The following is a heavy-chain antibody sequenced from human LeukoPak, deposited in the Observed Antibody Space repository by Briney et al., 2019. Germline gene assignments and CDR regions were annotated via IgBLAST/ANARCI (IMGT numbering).Heavy chain of an antibody. D-gene: IGHD6-6*01. CDR3: ARNLEYSSSWPLYYYYYYMDV. J-gene: IGHJ6*03. V-gene: IGHV1-46*01. CDR2: INPSGGST. Sequence: ASVKVSCKASGYTFTGYYMHWVRQAPGQGLEWMGIINPSGGSTSYAQKFQGRVTMTRDMSTSTVYMELSSLRSEDTAAYYCARNLEYSSSWPLYYYYYYMDVWGKGTTVTVSS. CDR1: GYTFTGYY.